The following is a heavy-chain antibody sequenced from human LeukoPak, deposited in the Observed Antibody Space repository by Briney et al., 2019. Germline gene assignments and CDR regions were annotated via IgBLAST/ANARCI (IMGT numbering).Heavy chain of an antibody. CDR1: GFTFSSYW. J-gene: IGHJ4*02. D-gene: IGHD2-2*01. V-gene: IGHV3-74*01. CDR3: ARMYCSSTSCYLLDY. Sequence: GGSLRPSWAAAGFTFSSYWMHWVRQAPGKGLVWVSRINTDGSSTSYADSVKGRFTISRDNAKNTLYLQMNSLRAEDTAVYYCARMYCSSTSCYLLDYWGQGTLVTVSS. CDR2: INTDGSST.